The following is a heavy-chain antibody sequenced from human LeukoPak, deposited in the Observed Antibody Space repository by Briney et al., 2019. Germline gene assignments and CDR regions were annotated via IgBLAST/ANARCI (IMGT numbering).Heavy chain of an antibody. J-gene: IGHJ4*02. D-gene: IGHD1-26*01. Sequence: ALVKVSCKASGYTFTMYYIHWVRQAPGQGLEWMGIINPSGGSTSYARKFQGRVTMTRDMSTSTVYMELSSLRSEDSAAYYCARETRQGGSLDFDYWGQGTLVTVSS. CDR1: GYTFTMYY. CDR3: ARETRQGGSLDFDY. V-gene: IGHV1-46*01. CDR2: INPSGGST.